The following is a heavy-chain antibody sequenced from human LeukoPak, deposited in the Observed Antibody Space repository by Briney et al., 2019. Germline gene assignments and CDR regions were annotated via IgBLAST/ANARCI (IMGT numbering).Heavy chain of an antibody. CDR2: VHYSGTT. V-gene: IGHV4-30-4*01. J-gene: IGHJ4*02. CDR1: GGSISSGDYY. CDR3: ASGLLYGSGSYVL. D-gene: IGHD3-10*01. Sequence: SETLSLTCTVSGGSISSGDYYWSWIRQPPGKGLEWIGYVHYSGTTYYNPSLKSRLIISVDTSKNQFSLKLTSVTAADTAVYYCASGLLYGSGSYVLWGQGTLVSVSS.